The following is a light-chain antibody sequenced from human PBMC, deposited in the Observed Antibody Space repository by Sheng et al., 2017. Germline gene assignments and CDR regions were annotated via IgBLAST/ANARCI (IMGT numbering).Light chain of an antibody. V-gene: IGKV3-20*01. J-gene: IGKJ2*01. CDR1: EKISHNH. Sequence: EVVLTQSPAKLSVTLGETGTISCRTSEKISHNHLAWYQQRPGQAPRLLIQGTSYRATGIPDRFVGSGSETDFTLTINRVQPDDLAVYFCQYFGTSPPFNFGQGSKMDI. CDR3: QYFGTSPPFN. CDR2: GTS.